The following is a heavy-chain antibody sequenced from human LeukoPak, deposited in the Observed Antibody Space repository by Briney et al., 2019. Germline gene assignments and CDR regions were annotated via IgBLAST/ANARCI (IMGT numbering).Heavy chain of an antibody. Sequence: GGSLRLSCAASGFTFSNYAMSWVRQAPGKRLEGVSAISGSGGSTYYAESVKGRFTISRDNSKNTLYLQMNSLRAEDTAVYYCAKDPLVNSQEYFDYWGQGTLVTVSS. CDR1: GFTFSNYA. CDR2: ISGSGGST. CDR3: AKDPLVNSQEYFDY. J-gene: IGHJ4*02. D-gene: IGHD2/OR15-2a*01. V-gene: IGHV3-23*01.